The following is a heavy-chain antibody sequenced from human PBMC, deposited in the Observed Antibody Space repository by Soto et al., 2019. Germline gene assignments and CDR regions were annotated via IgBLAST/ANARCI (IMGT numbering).Heavy chain of an antibody. D-gene: IGHD6-13*01. CDR3: ARDYGYSSSWFNWFDP. J-gene: IGHJ5*02. Sequence: SETLSLTCAVYGGSFSGYYWSWIRQPPGKGLEWIGEINHSGSTNYNPSLKSRVTISVNTSKNQFSLKLSSVTAADTAVYYCARDYGYSSSWFNWFDPWGQGTLVTVSS. CDR1: GGSFSGYY. CDR2: INHSGST. V-gene: IGHV4-34*01.